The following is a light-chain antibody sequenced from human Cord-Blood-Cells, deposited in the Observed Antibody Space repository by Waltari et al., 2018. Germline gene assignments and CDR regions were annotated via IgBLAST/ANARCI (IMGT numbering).Light chain of an antibody. V-gene: IGKV1-39*01. CDR3: QQSYSTWT. Sequence: DIQMTQSPSSLSASVGDRVTITCRASQSISSYLNWYQPKPWKAPKLLIYAASSLQSGVPSRCSGSGAGTDFTRTISSLQPEHFATYYCQQSYSTWTFGQGTKVEIK. CDR2: AAS. CDR1: QSISSY. J-gene: IGKJ1*01.